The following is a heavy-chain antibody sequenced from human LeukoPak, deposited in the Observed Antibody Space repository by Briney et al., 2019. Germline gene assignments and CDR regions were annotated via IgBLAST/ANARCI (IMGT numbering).Heavy chain of an antibody. Sequence: SETLSLTCSVSGASTIAYYWSWIRQPPGKGLEWIGYIYYNGNMSYNPSLKSRVTISIDTSKNQFSLKLTSVTAADTAVYYCARHFSGIGLTRSYWYFDLWGRGTLVTVSS. D-gene: IGHD3-10*01. CDR2: IYYNGNM. V-gene: IGHV4-59*08. CDR3: ARHFSGIGLTRSYWYFDL. CDR1: GASTIAYY. J-gene: IGHJ2*01.